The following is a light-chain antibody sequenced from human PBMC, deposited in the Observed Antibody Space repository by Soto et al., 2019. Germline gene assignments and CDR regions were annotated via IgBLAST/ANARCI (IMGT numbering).Light chain of an antibody. Sequence: DIVMTQTPLSLSVTPAQPASISCKSSQSLLHSDGKTYLYWYLQKPGQPPQLLIYEVSNRFSGVPDSYSASGSGTDCTLKISRLERSDVEVVYFMLSIRLPLTFGGGTNVEIK. CDR2: EVS. CDR1: QSLLHSDGKTY. V-gene: IGKV2D-29*01. CDR3: MLSIRLPLT. J-gene: IGKJ4*01.